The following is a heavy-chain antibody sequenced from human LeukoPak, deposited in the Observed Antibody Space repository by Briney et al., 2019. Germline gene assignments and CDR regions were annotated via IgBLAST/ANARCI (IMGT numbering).Heavy chain of an antibody. D-gene: IGHD1-14*01. Sequence: GGSLRLSCEVSEVPFSVDAMAWVRQAPGQGLEWVSAIDASGSDTYYTDSVKGRFTISRDNSKNTVYLQMNSLRVEDTAVYYCADYRKPQGLDYWGQGTLVTVSS. CDR1: EVPFSVDA. J-gene: IGHJ4*02. V-gene: IGHV3-23*01. CDR2: IDASGSDT. CDR3: ADYRKPQGLDY.